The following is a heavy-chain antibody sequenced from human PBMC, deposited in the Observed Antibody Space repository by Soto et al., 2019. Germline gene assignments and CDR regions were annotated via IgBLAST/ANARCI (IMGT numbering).Heavy chain of an antibody. CDR1: GASIRSYY. CDR2: IYYSGST. D-gene: IGHD3-3*01. Sequence: SETLSLTCPVSGASIRSYYWSWIRQPPGKGLEWIGYIYYSGSTNYNPSLKSRVTISVDTSKNQFSLKLSSVTAADTAVYYCAREYDFWSGYPNWFDPWGQGTLGTVSS. J-gene: IGHJ5*02. V-gene: IGHV4-59*12. CDR3: AREYDFWSGYPNWFDP.